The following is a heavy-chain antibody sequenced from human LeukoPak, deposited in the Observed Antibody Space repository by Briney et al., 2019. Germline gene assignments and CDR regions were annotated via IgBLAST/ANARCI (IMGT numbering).Heavy chain of an antibody. J-gene: IGHJ4*02. D-gene: IGHD3-10*01. CDR3: ARVDYYGSGSYASYYFDY. V-gene: IGHV1-2*02. CDR1: GYTFTGYY. CDR2: INPNSGGT. Sequence: ASVKVSCKASGYTFTGYYMHWVRQAPGQGLEWMGWINPNSGGTNYAQRFQGRVTMTRDTSISTAYMELSRLRSDDTAVHYCARVDYYGSGSYASYYFDYWGQGTLVTVSS.